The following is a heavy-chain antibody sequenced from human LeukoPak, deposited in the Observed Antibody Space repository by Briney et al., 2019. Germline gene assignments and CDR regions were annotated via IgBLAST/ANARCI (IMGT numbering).Heavy chain of an antibody. V-gene: IGHV3-30*04. CDR2: ISYDGSNK. Sequence: GGSLRLSCAASGFTFSSYAMHWVRQAPGKGLEWVAVISYDGSNKYYADSVKGRFTISRDNSKNTLYLQMNSLRADDTAVYYCAKENRPNDYWGQGTLVTVSS. J-gene: IGHJ4*02. CDR3: AKENRPNDY. CDR1: GFTFSSYA.